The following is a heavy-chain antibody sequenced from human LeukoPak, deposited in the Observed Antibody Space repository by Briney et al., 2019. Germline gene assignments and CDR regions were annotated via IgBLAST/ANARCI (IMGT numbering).Heavy chain of an antibody. D-gene: IGHD2-2*01. J-gene: IGHJ4*02. V-gene: IGHV3-23*01. CDR3: AKYLGPAAMNY. Sequence: GGPLRLSCAASGFTFSSYAMSWVRQAPGKGLEWVSAISGSGGSTYYADSVKSRFTISRDNSKNTLYLQMNSLRAEDTAVYYCAKYLGPAAMNYWGQGTLVTVSS. CDR2: ISGSGGST. CDR1: GFTFSSYA.